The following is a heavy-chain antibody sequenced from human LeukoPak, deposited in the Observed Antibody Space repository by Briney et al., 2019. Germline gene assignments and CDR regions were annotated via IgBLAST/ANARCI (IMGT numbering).Heavy chain of an antibody. Sequence: SVKVSCKASGGTFSSYAISWVRQAPGQGLEWMGGIIPIFGTANDAQKFQGRVTITADKSTSTAYMELSSLRSEDTAVYYCARDYYGSGSYYRVGYYYYMDVWGKGTTVTVSS. D-gene: IGHD3-10*01. CDR3: ARDYYGSGSYYRVGYYYYMDV. CDR1: GGTFSSYA. CDR2: IIPIFGTA. J-gene: IGHJ6*03. V-gene: IGHV1-69*06.